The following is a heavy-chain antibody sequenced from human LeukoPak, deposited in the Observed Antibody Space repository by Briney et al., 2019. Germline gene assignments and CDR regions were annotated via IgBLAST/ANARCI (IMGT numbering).Heavy chain of an antibody. CDR2: ISSSSSYI. V-gene: IGHV3-21*01. D-gene: IGHD6-19*01. CDR1: GFTFSSYS. J-gene: IGHJ4*02. CDR3: ATAVAYTYFDY. Sequence: GGSLRLSCAASGFTFSSYSMNWVRQAPGKGLEWVSSISSSSSYIYYADSVKGRFTISRDNSKNTLYLQMNSLRAEDTAVYYCATAVAYTYFDYWGQGTLVTVSS.